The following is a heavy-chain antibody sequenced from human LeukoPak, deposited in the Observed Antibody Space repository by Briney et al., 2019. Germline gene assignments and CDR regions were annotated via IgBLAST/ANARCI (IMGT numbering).Heavy chain of an antibody. D-gene: IGHD3-22*01. V-gene: IGHV1-2*02. CDR2: INPNSGGT. CDR3: ARADSSGSADAFDI. CDR1: GYTFTGYY. Sequence: ASVKVSCKASGYTFTGYYMHWVRQAPGQRLEWMGWINPNSGGTNYAQKFQGRVTMTRDTSISTAYMELSRLRSDDTAVYYCARADSSGSADAFDIWGQGTMVTVSS. J-gene: IGHJ3*02.